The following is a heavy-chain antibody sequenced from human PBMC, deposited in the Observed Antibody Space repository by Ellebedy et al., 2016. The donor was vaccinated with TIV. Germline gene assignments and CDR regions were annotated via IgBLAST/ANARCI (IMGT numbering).Heavy chain of an antibody. CDR3: ARESYYGGNRYFDS. CDR1: GFTFSDHY. J-gene: IGHJ4*02. V-gene: IGHV3-11*01. Sequence: GESLKISXEASGFTFSDHYMSWIRQAPGKGPEWISHISGDGNSQVYVDSVKGRFTISRDNAKNSLYLQMNSLRAEDTAVYSCARESYYGGNRYFDSWGQGTLVTVSS. CDR2: ISGDGNSQ. D-gene: IGHD4-23*01.